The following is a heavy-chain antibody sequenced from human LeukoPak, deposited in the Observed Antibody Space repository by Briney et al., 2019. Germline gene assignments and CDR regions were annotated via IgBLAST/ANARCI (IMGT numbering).Heavy chain of an antibody. CDR3: ARDKVARDSNRDYYYYGMDV. J-gene: IGHJ6*02. CDR1: GFTFDDYG. V-gene: IGHV3-20*04. D-gene: IGHD4-11*01. CDR2: INWNGGST. Sequence: GSLSLSCAASGFTFDDYGMSWVCQAPGKGLEWVSGINWNGGSTGYADSVKGRFTISRDNAKNSLYLQMNSLRAEDTAVYYCARDKVARDSNRDYYYYGMDVWG.